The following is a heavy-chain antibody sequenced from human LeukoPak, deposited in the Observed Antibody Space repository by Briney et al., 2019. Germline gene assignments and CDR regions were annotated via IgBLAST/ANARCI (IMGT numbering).Heavy chain of an antibody. Sequence: GGSLRLSCAASGFTFSSYNMNWVLQAPGKGLEWVSTITSTSTYIAYADSVKGRFTISRDNADNSLYLQMNSLRDDDTAVYYCAKERPHGMDVWGQGTSVTVSS. CDR3: AKERPHGMDV. CDR1: GFTFSSYN. D-gene: IGHD6-6*01. V-gene: IGHV3-21*01. CDR2: ITSTSTYI. J-gene: IGHJ6*02.